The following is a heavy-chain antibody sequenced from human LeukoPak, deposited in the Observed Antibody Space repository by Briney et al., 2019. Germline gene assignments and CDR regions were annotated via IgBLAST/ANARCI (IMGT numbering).Heavy chain of an antibody. D-gene: IGHD5-12*01. J-gene: IGHJ4*02. CDR3: ATQDIYSGYEILFDY. V-gene: IGHV1-69*06. CDR2: IIPIFGTA. Sequence: ASVKVSCKASGGTFSSYAISWVRQAPGQGLEWMGGIIPIFGTAIYAQKFQGRVTMTEDTSTDTAYMELSSLRSEDTAVYYCATQDIYSGYEILFDYWGQGTLVTVSS. CDR1: GGTFSSYA.